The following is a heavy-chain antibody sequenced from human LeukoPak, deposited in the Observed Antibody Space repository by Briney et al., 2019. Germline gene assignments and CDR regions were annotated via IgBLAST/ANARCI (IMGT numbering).Heavy chain of an antibody. CDR2: ISGSGGSS. D-gene: IGHD2-21*01. CDR3: AREARRVVVIPFDP. CDR1: GFPFSSYA. J-gene: IGHJ5*02. V-gene: IGHV3-23*01. Sequence: AGGSLRLSCAASGFPFSSYAMSWVRQAPGKGLEWVSAISGSGGSSFYADSVKGRFTISRDNSKNTLYLQMNSLRAEDTAVYYCAREARRVVVIPFDPWGQGTLVTVSS.